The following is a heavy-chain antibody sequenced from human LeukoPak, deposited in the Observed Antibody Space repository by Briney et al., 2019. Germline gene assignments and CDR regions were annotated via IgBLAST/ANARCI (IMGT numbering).Heavy chain of an antibody. J-gene: IGHJ4*02. D-gene: IGHD4-17*01. CDR3: ARDQARGDYDPTLDY. V-gene: IGHV1-46*01. CDR2: INPSGGST. Sequence: GASVKVSCKASGYTFTSYYMHWVRQAPGQGLEWMGIINPSGGSTSYAQKFQGRVTMTRDTSTSTVYMELSSLRSEDTAVYYCARDQARGDYDPTLDYWGQGTLVTVSS. CDR1: GYTFTSYY.